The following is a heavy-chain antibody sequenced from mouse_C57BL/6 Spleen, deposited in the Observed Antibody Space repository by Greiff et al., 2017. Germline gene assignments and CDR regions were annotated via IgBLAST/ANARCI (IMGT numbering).Heavy chain of an antibody. J-gene: IGHJ3*01. Sequence: EVKLVESGEGLVKPGGSLKLSCAASGFTFSSYAMSWVRQTPEQRLEWVAYISSGGDYIYYADTVKGRFTISRDNARNTLYLQMSSLKSEDTAMYYCTRETGTISFAYWGQGTLVTVSA. CDR3: TRETGTISFAY. CDR2: ISSGGDYI. CDR1: GFTFSSYA. D-gene: IGHD4-1*01. V-gene: IGHV5-9-1*02.